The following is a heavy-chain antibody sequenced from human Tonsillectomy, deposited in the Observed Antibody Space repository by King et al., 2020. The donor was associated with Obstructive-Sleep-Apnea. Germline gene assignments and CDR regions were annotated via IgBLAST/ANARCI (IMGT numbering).Heavy chain of an antibody. Sequence: QLQESGPGLMKPSETLSLTCTVSGGSISSSSYYWGWIRQPPGKGLEWIGGIYYSGSTSFNPSLKSRVTISVDTSKSQFSLKLSSVTAADTAVYYWASYCSGTSCYDYVFDYWGQGTLVTVSS. CDR3: ASYCSGTSCYDYVFDY. D-gene: IGHD2-2*01. CDR2: IYYSGST. J-gene: IGHJ4*02. CDR1: GGSISSSSYY. V-gene: IGHV4-39*07.